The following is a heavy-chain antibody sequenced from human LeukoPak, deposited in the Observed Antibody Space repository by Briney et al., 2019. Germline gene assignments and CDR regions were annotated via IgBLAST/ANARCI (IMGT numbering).Heavy chain of an antibody. CDR3: ARERDGRFFDY. J-gene: IGHJ4*02. Sequence: GVSLRLSCAVSGLTFRSYWMSWVRQAPGKGLEWVANINQAGSEKYFVDSVRGRFTISRDNAENSLHLQMDTLRTEDTAVYYCARERDGRFFDYWGQGTLVTVSS. CDR1: GLTFRSYW. D-gene: IGHD5-24*01. CDR2: INQAGSEK. V-gene: IGHV3-7*01.